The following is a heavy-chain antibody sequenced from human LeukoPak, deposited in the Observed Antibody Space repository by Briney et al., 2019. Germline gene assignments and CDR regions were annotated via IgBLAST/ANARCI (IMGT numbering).Heavy chain of an antibody. J-gene: IGHJ4*02. CDR3: AKRGVVIRVILVGFHKEAYYFES. D-gene: IGHD3/OR15-3a*01. Sequence: GFLRIFCGVSGINPYNYGMTWGRPGAREGLEWVAGINDSGGGKKYADSVKGRFTISRDNPKNTLYLQMNSLRAEDTAVYFCAKRGVVIRVILVGFHKEAYYFESWGQGALVTVSS. CDR1: GINPYNYG. V-gene: IGHV3-23*01. CDR2: INDSGGGK.